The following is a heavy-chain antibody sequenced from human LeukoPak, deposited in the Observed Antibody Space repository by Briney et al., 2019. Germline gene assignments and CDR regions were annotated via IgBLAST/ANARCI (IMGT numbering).Heavy chain of an antibody. V-gene: IGHV1-2*02. D-gene: IGHD1-1*01. J-gene: IGHJ4*02. CDR3: ARGGGTAHFDY. CDR1: GYTFTAYN. CDR2: ISPYSGDT. Sequence: ASVTVSCKASGYTFTAYNFHWVRQAPGQGLEWMGWISPYSGDTQYAQKFQDRVTMTRVTSISTVYMELSSLTSDDTAVYYCARGGGTAHFDYWGQGTPVTVSS.